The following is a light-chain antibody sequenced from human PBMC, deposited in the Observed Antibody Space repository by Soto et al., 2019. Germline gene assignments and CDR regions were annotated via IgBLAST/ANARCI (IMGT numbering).Light chain of an antibody. CDR2: YDT. Sequence: SYELIQPPSVSVAPGKTARITCGGNNIGSKSVHWYQQKPGQAPVLVIYYDTDRPSGIPERFSGSNSGNTATLTISRVEAGDGADYYCQVWDSSSDHPVFGGGTKLTVL. CDR3: QVWDSSSDHPV. J-gene: IGLJ3*02. CDR1: NIGSKS. V-gene: IGLV3-21*04.